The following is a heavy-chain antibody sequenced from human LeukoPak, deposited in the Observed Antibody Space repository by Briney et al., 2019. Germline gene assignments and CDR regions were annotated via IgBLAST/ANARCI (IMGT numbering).Heavy chain of an antibody. V-gene: IGHV3-7*04. Sequence: GGSLRLSCAASGFTFSASWMSWVRQAPGKGLEWVANINTDGSETYYVDSVKGRFTISRDNAKKSLYLQMDSLRAEDTAIYYCTRVGYIDEGIDYWGQGTLVTVSS. J-gene: IGHJ4*02. D-gene: IGHD5-24*01. CDR3: TRVGYIDEGIDY. CDR2: INTDGSET. CDR1: GFTFSASW.